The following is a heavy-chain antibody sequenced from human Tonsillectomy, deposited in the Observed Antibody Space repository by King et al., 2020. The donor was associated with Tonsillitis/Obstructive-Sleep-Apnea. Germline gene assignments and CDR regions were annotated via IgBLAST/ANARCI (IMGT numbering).Heavy chain of an antibody. CDR2: IYWDDDK. CDR3: ARGSYDSGAFDI. V-gene: IGHV2-5*02. J-gene: IGHJ3*02. Sequence: TLKESGPTLVKPTQTLTLTCTFSGFSLSTGGVGVGWIREPPGKALEWLALIYWDDDKGYSPSLKSRLTITKDTSKNQVVLTMTNMDPVDTATYYCARGSYDSGAFDIWGPGTMVSAFS. CDR1: GFSLSTGGVG. D-gene: IGHD3-10*01.